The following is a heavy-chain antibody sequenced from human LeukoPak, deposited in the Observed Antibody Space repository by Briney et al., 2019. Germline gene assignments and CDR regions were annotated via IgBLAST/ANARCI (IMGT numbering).Heavy chain of an antibody. CDR1: GFIFSDHY. J-gene: IGHJ6*02. D-gene: IGHD3-9*01. CDR2: IGGLGEST. Sequence: PGGSLRLSCVASGFIFSDHYMDWVRQAPGKGLEWVSTIGGLGESTNYGDSVKGRFTISRDNSKNTLYLQMNNLRAEDTAVYYCAKDRDIILTGHGMDVWGQGTTVTVSS. V-gene: IGHV3-23*01. CDR3: AKDRDIILTGHGMDV.